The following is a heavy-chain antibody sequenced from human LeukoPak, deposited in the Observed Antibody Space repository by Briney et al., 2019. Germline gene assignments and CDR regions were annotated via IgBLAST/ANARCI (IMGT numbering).Heavy chain of an antibody. CDR2: IRFDGSNE. Sequence: GGSLRLSCAASAFTFSSFGMHWVRQAPGKGLEWVAFIRFDGSNEYYTDSVKGRFTISRDNSKNTLSLRMNSLRPEDTAVYYCARDLGMGTRIDFRGQGTLVTVSS. J-gene: IGHJ4*02. V-gene: IGHV3-30*02. CDR3: ARDLGMGTRIDF. CDR1: AFTFSSFG. D-gene: IGHD5-24*01.